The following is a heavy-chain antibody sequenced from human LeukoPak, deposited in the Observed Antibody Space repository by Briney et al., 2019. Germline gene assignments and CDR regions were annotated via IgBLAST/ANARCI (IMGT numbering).Heavy chain of an antibody. V-gene: IGHV1-2*02. J-gene: IGHJ4*02. Sequence: ASVKVSCKASGYTFTGYYMHWVRQAPGQGLEWMGWINPNSGGTNYAQKLQGRVTMTRDTSISTAYIELSKLRSDDTAVYYCAREANDIWTGYIGYWGQGTLVTVSS. CDR3: AREANDIWTGYIGY. CDR1: GYTFTGYY. CDR2: INPNSGGT. D-gene: IGHD3-9*01.